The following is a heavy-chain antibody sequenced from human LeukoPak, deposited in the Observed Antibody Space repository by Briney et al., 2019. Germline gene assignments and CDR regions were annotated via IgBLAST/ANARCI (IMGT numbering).Heavy chain of an antibody. CDR2: FDPEHGET. CDR1: GYTLTELS. CDR3: ATDRVGYCSGGSCYSRSSALDY. J-gene: IGHJ4*02. V-gene: IGHV1-24*01. Sequence: ASVKVSCKVSGYTLTELSMHWVRQAPGKGLEWMGGFDPEHGETIYAQKFQGRVTMTEDRSIDTVYMELSSLRSEDTAVYYCATDRVGYCSGGSCYSRSSALDYWGQGTLVTVSS. D-gene: IGHD2-15*01.